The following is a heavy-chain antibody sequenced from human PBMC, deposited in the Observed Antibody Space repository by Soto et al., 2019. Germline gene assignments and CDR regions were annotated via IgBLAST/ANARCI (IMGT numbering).Heavy chain of an antibody. CDR2: IYHSGST. J-gene: IGHJ4*02. Sequence: TLSLTCAVSGGSISSGGYSWSWIRQPPGKGLEWIGYIYHSGSTYYNPSLKSRVTISVDRSKNQFSLKLSSVTAADTAVYYCARGPIFDYWGQGTLVTVSS. CDR1: GGSISSGGYS. V-gene: IGHV4-30-2*01. CDR3: ARGPIFDY.